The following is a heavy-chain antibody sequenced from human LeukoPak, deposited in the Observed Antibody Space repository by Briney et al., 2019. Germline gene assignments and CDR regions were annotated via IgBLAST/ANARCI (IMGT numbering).Heavy chain of an antibody. CDR1: GGSFSGYY. CDR3: ARGRGHYYGSGLYFDY. J-gene: IGHJ4*02. V-gene: IGHV4-34*01. D-gene: IGHD3-10*01. CDR2: INHSGST. Sequence: PSETLSLTCAVYGGSFSGYYWSWIRQPPGKGLEWIGEINHSGSTNYNPSLKSRVTISVDTSKNQFSLKLSSVTAADTAVYYRARGRGHYYGSGLYFDYWGQGTLVTVSS.